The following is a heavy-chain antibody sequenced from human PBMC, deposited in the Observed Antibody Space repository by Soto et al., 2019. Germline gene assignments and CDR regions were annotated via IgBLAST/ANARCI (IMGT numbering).Heavy chain of an antibody. V-gene: IGHV3-15*01. CDR2: IKSKSAGGTT. Sequence: EVQLEESGGGLVKPGGSLTLSCAASGFTFSNAWMSWVRQAPGKGLEWVGRIKSKSAGGTTDYAAPVKGRFIISRDDSKNTLYLQMSSLKTEDTAVYYCVTLKYGMDVWGQGITVTVSS. J-gene: IGHJ6*02. CDR1: GFTFSNAW. CDR3: VTLKYGMDV.